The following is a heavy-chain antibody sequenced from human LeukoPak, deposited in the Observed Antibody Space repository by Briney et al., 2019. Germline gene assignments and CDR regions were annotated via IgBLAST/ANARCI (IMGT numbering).Heavy chain of an antibody. J-gene: IGHJ4*02. CDR1: GFTFCSYA. Sequence: GESLRLSCAASGFTFCSYAMSWVRQGPGKGLEWLLGISISVGSTSYADSVQRRFTISRDNPRNTLYMEMNRLTVEDAAVYDCAIMHRYYDGRGYWVQWGQGTLVTVSS. CDR2: ISISVGST. V-gene: IGHV3-23*01. D-gene: IGHD3-22*01. CDR3: AIMHRYYDGRGYWVQ.